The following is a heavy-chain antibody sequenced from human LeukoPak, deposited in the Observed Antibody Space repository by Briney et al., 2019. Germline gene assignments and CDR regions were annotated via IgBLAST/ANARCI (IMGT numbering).Heavy chain of an antibody. CDR3: ARLLYNFGAYMDV. V-gene: IGHV3-21*01. J-gene: IGHJ6*03. CDR2: ISSSSSNI. CDR1: GFTFSSYS. Sequence: PGGSLRVSCAASGFTFSSYSMNWLRQAPGKGLEWVSSISSSSSNIYYADSVKGRFTISRDNAKNSLHLQMSSLRAEDTAVYYCARLLYNFGAYMDVWGKGTTVTVSS. D-gene: IGHD3-3*01.